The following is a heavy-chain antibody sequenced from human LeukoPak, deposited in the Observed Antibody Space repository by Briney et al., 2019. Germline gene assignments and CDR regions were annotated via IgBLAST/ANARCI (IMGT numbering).Heavy chain of an antibody. D-gene: IGHD3-22*01. CDR1: GGSISSSSYY. V-gene: IGHV4-39*01. CDR3: ATLSSGYYYDSSGQIDY. J-gene: IGHJ4*02. CDR2: IYYSGST. Sequence: SETLSLTCTVSGGSISSSSYYWGWIRQPPGKGLEWIGSIYYSGSTYYNPSLKSRVTISVDTSKNQFSLKLSSVTAADTAVYYCATLSSGYYYDSSGQIDYWGQGTLVTVSS.